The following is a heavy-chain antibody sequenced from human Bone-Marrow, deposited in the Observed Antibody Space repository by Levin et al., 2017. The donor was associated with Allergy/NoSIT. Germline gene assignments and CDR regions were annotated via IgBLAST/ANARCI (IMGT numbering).Heavy chain of an antibody. D-gene: IGHD3/OR15-3a*01. Sequence: PSETLSLTCTVSGGSISSYYWSWIRQPPGKGLEWIGYIYYSGSTNYNPSLKSRVTISVDTSKNQFSLKLSSVTAADTAVYYCARIYGRVGYFDLWGRGTLVTVSS. CDR1: GGSISSYY. CDR2: IYYSGST. J-gene: IGHJ2*01. CDR3: ARIYGRVGYFDL. V-gene: IGHV4-59*01.